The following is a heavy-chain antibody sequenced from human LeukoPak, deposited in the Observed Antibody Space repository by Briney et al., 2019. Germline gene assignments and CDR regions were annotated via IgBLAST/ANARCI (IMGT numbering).Heavy chain of an antibody. CDR1: GGSLSSYY. Sequence: SETLSLTCVVSGGSLSSYYWSWIREPPGKGLEWIGYIYYSGSTNYKPSLKSRVTISVHTSKIQFSMKMTSVTAADTAVYYCASSMITWGGVISNWFDPWRQGTLVTVSS. J-gene: IGHJ5*02. D-gene: IGHD3-16*01. CDR3: ASSMITWGGVISNWFDP. CDR2: IYYSGST. V-gene: IGHV4-59*08.